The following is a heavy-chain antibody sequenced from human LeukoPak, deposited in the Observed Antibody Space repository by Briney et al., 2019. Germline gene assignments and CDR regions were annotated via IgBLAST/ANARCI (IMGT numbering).Heavy chain of an antibody. V-gene: IGHV3-11*04. CDR2: ISSSGSTI. CDR1: GFTVSSNY. J-gene: IGHJ3*02. Sequence: GGSLRLSCAASGFTVSSNYMSWVRQAPGKGLEWVSYISSSGSTIYYADSVKGRFTISRDNAKNSLYLQMNSLRAEDTAVYYCARDLWDYGGNGNAFDIWGQGTMVTVSS. D-gene: IGHD4-23*01. CDR3: ARDLWDYGGNGNAFDI.